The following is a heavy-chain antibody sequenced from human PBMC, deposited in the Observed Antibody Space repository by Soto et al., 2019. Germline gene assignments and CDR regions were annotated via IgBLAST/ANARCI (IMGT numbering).Heavy chain of an antibody. CDR2: VYYGGT. J-gene: IGHJ4*02. CDR1: GGSMGSNY. CDR3: VSYRGAFYFDH. V-gene: IGHV4-59*01. Sequence: SETLSLTCTVSGGSMGSNYWSWIRQSPGKGLEWIGFVYYGGTNYNPSFESRVTMSVDTPKNQFSLELSSVTAADTAVYYCVSYRGAFYFDHWGQGALVTVSS. D-gene: IGHD4-4*01.